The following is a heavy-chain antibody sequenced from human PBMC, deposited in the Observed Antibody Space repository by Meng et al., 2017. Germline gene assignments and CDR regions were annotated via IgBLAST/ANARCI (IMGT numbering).Heavy chain of an antibody. CDR3: ARVALGYFDRAPYYFDY. D-gene: IGHD3-9*01. CDR1: GGSISSSSYD. CDR2: IYYSGST. J-gene: IGHJ4*02. Sequence: SETLSLTCTVSGGSISSSSYDWGWVRQPPGKGLEWIGGIYYSGSTYYNPSLKSRVTISVDTSKNQFSLELSSVTAADTAVYYCARVALGYFDRAPYYFDYWGQGTLVTVSS. V-gene: IGHV4-39*07.